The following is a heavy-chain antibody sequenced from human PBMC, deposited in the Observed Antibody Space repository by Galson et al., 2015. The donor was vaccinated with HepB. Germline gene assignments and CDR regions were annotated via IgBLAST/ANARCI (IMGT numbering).Heavy chain of an antibody. Sequence: SVKVSCKASGYTLTGHYMLWVRQAPGQGLEWMGWINPKSGGTNDAQKFQGRVTMTRDTSISTVYMELSRLRYDDTAVYYCVRDLAVAKNWLDPGGQGTLVTVSS. D-gene: IGHD6-19*01. J-gene: IGHJ5*02. CDR2: INPKSGGT. V-gene: IGHV1-2*02. CDR3: VRDLAVAKNWLDP. CDR1: GYTLTGHY.